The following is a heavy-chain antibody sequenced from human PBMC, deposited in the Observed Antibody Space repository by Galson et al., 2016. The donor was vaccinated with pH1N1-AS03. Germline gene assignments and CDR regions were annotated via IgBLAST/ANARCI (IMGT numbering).Heavy chain of an antibody. D-gene: IGHD6-13*01. CDR1: GGSFSGYY. CDR3: ATCSSTFLYSNAPKYFQD. CDR2: INPGGSP. J-gene: IGHJ1*01. Sequence: ETLSLTCAVYGGSFSGYYWSWIRQTPGKGLEWIGEINPGGSPNYSPSLKSRVTISVDTSKNHFSLNLSSVTAADTAVYYCATCSSTFLYSNAPKYFQDWGQGTLVTVSS. V-gene: IGHV4-34*01.